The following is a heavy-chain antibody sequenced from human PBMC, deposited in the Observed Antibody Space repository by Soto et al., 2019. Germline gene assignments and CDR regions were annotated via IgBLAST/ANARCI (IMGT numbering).Heavy chain of an antibody. J-gene: IGHJ5*02. Sequence: ASETLSLTCTVSGGSISSGDYYWSWIRQPPGKGLEWIGYIYYSGSTYYNPSLKSRVTISVDTSKNQFSLKLSSVTAADTAVYYCATSMVRGGDWFDPWGKVTLGTVSS. V-gene: IGHV4-30-4*01. CDR1: GGSISSGDYY. D-gene: IGHD3-10*01. CDR2: IYYSGST. CDR3: ATSMVRGGDWFDP.